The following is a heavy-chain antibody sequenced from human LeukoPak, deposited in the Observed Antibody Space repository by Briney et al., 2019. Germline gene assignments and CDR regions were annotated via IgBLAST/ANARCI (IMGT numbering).Heavy chain of an antibody. Sequence: GGSLRLSCAASGFTFSSYAMGWVRQAPGKGLEWVAGISGSGGSTYYADSVKGRFTISRDNAKNSLYLQMNSLRAEDTAVYYCARDHVPAAARCFDYWGQGTLVTVSS. J-gene: IGHJ4*02. D-gene: IGHD2-2*01. CDR3: ARDHVPAAARCFDY. CDR2: ISGSGGST. CDR1: GFTFSSYA. V-gene: IGHV3-23*01.